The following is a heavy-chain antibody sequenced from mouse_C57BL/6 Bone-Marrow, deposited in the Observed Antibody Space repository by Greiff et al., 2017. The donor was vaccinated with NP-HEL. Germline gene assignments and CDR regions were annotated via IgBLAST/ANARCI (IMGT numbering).Heavy chain of an antibody. D-gene: IGHD1-1*01. Sequence: QVQLKESGAELARPGASVKLSCKASGYTFTSYGISWVKQRTGQGLEWIGEIYPRSGNTYYNEKFKGKATLTADKSSSTAYMELRSLTSEDSAVYFCARRKITTVRYYAMDYWGQGTSVTVSS. CDR1: GYTFTSYG. V-gene: IGHV1-81*01. J-gene: IGHJ4*01. CDR3: ARRKITTVRYYAMDY. CDR2: IYPRSGNT.